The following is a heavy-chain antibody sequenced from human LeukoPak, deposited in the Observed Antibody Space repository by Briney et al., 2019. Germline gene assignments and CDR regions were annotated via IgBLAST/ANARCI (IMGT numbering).Heavy chain of an antibody. Sequence: PSQTLSLTCAVYGGSFSGYYWSWIRQPPGKGLEWIGEINHSGSTNYNPSLKSRVTISLDTSKNQFSLKLSSVTAADTAVYYCARSYGSGRIDWFDPWGQGTLVTVSS. CDR2: INHSGST. D-gene: IGHD3-10*01. V-gene: IGHV4-34*01. CDR3: ARSYGSGRIDWFDP. CDR1: GGSFSGYY. J-gene: IGHJ5*02.